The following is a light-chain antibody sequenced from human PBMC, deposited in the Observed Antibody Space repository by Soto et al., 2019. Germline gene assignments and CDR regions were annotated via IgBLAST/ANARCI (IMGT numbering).Light chain of an antibody. Sequence: EVVLTQSPVTQSLSPGERATLSCRASQSVGTFLAWYQQKPGQAPRLIIYDTSNRPTGIPASFSGTGSGTDCSLTISSVQPEDYAVYFCQHRTNRPRSFGQGTKLDIK. J-gene: IGKJ2*01. V-gene: IGKV3-11*01. CDR2: DTS. CDR3: QHRTNRPRS. CDR1: QSVGTF.